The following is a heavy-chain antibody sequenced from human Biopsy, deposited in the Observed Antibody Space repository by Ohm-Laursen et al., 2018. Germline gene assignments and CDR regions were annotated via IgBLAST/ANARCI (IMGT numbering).Heavy chain of an antibody. J-gene: IGHJ6*02. CDR1: GGAITSYY. D-gene: IGHD6-19*01. CDR2: VSYSGNA. Sequence: SGTLSLTCTVSGGAITSYYWSWTRQPPGKGLEWIGYVSYSGNADYNPSLKSRVTISLDKSTNQLSLKLRSVTAADTAVYYCARDGGHSGWYEGGMDVWGQGTTVTVSS. V-gene: IGHV4-59*01. CDR3: ARDGGHSGWYEGGMDV.